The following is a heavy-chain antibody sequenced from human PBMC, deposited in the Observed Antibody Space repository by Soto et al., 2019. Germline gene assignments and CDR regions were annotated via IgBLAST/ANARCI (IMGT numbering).Heavy chain of an antibody. V-gene: IGHV3-21*01. CDR1: GFTFSSYS. D-gene: IGHD3-3*01. Sequence: GGSLRLSCAASGFTFSSYSMNWVRQAPGKGLEWVSSISSSSSYIYYADSVKGRFTISRDNAKNSLYLQMNSLRAEDTAVYYCVRTVGNTIFGAYGMDVWGQGTTVTVSS. CDR2: ISSSSSYI. J-gene: IGHJ6*02. CDR3: VRTVGNTIFGAYGMDV.